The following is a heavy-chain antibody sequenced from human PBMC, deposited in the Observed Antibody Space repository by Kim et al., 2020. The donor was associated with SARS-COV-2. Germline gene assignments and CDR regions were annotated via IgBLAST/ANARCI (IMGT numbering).Heavy chain of an antibody. D-gene: IGHD6-19*01. CDR2: INPNSGGT. CDR1: GYTFTGYY. CDR3: ARVKLRSSGWYRGGLYYFDY. J-gene: IGHJ4*02. Sequence: ASVKVSCKASGYTFTGYYMHWVRQAPGQGLEWMGWINPNSGGTNYAQKFQGRVTMTRDTSISTAYMELSRLRSDDTAVYYCARVKLRSSGWYRGGLYYFDYWGQGTLVTVSS. V-gene: IGHV1-2*02.